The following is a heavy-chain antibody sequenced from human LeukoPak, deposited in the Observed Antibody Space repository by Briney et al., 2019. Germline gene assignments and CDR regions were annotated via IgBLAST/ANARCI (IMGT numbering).Heavy chain of an antibody. D-gene: IGHD2-2*01. V-gene: IGHV1-8*01. CDR2: MNPNSGNT. CDR1: GYTFTSYD. J-gene: IGHJ6*03. CDR3: ARVPQRYCSSTCCYYYYYYMDV. Sequence: ASVKVSCKASGYTFTSYDINWVRQATGQGLEWMGWMNPNSGNTGYAQKFQGRVTMTRNTSISTAYMELSSLRSEDTAVYYCARVPQRYCSSTCCYYYYYYMDVWGKGTTVTISS.